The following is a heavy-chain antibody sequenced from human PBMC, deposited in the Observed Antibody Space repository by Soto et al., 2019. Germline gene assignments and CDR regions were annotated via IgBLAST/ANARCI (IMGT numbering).Heavy chain of an antibody. D-gene: IGHD3-9*01. Sequence: EVQLLESGGGLVQPGGSLRLSCAASGFTFNSYAMSWVRQAPGKGLEWVSAISGSGGSTYYADSVKGRFTISRDNSKNTLYLQMNSLRAEDPAVYYCAKGHLLVRYFKQWGQGTLVTVSS. J-gene: IGHJ4*02. CDR3: AKGHLLVRYFKQ. CDR2: ISGSGGST. CDR1: GFTFNSYA. V-gene: IGHV3-23*01.